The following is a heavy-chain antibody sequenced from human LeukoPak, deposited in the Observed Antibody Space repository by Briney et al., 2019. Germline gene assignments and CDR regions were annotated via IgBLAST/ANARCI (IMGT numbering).Heavy chain of an antibody. Sequence: GESLQISCKGSGYGFTSYWIGWVRQLPGKGLEWMGIIYPGDSDTRYSPSFEGQVTISADKSSSTAYLQWSGLKASDTAMYYCARRSTTVDSNNYFDYWGQGTLVTVSS. CDR3: ARRSTTVDSNNYFDY. D-gene: IGHD1-1*01. CDR1: GYGFTSYW. CDR2: IYPGDSDT. J-gene: IGHJ4*02. V-gene: IGHV5-51*01.